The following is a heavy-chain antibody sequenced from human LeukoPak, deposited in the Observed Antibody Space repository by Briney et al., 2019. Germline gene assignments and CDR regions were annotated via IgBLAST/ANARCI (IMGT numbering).Heavy chain of an antibody. CDR2: IYSGGST. J-gene: IGHJ4*02. V-gene: IGHV3-53*01. CDR1: GFTVSSNY. CDR3: ARDSSLHYFDY. Sequence: GGSLRLSCAASGFTVSSNYMSWVRQAPGKGLEWVSIIYSGGSTYYADSVKGRFTISRDNSKNTLFLQMNSPRAEDTAVYYCARDSSLHYFDYWGQGTLVTVSS.